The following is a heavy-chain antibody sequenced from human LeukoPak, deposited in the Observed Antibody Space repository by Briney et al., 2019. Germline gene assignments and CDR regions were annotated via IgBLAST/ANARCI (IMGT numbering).Heavy chain of an antibody. V-gene: IGHV1-2*02. CDR3: ARDGITGTTGYVAAFDI. CDR2: INPNSGGT. J-gene: IGHJ3*02. CDR1: GYTFTGYY. Sequence: ASVKVSCKASGYTFTGYYMHWVRQAPGQGLEWMGWINPNSGGTNYAQKFQGRVTMTRDTSISTAYMELSRLGSDDTAVYYCARDGITGTTGYVAAFDIWGQGTMVTVSS. D-gene: IGHD1-20*01.